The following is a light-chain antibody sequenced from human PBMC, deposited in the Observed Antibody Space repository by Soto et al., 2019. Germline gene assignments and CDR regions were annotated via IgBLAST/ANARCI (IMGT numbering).Light chain of an antibody. V-gene: IGKV3-11*01. CDR2: GAS. Sequence: EIVLTQSPGTLSLSPGERATLSCRASQSVSNNYLAWYQQKPGQAPRLLIYGASNRATGIPARFSGSGSGTAFTLTISSLEPEDFAVYYCQQRSNWPSITFGQGTRLEIK. CDR1: QSVSNNY. J-gene: IGKJ5*01. CDR3: QQRSNWPSIT.